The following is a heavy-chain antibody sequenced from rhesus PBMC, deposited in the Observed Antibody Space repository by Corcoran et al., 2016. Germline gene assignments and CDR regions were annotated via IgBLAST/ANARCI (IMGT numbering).Heavy chain of an antibody. CDR3: ARDRLEQRGFYYGLDS. CDR1: GYTFTDYY. CDR2: INPYNGNT. V-gene: IGHV1S2*01. Sequence: QVQLVQSGAEVKKPGSSVKVSCKASGYTFTDYYMHWVRQAPRQGLELMGWINPYNGNTKYAPKFQGRVTMTRDTSTSTAYMELSSLRSEDTAVYYCARDRLEQRGFYYGLDSWGQGVVVTVSS. D-gene: IGHD1-20*01. J-gene: IGHJ6*01.